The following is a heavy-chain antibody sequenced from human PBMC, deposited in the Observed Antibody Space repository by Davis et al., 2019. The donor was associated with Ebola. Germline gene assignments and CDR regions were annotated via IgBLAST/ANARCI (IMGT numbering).Heavy chain of an antibody. J-gene: IGHJ2*01. CDR2: IKSKTDGGTV. CDR3: TTLSTMTTVYFDL. Sequence: GESLKISCVASGFTLNNAWMSWVRQAPGKGLEWVGLIKSKTDGGTVEYAAPVKGRFAMSRDDSKNTLYVQMNSLKIDDTAVYYYTTLSTMTTVYFDLWGRGTLVTVSS. D-gene: IGHD4-17*01. V-gene: IGHV3-15*01. CDR1: GFTLNNAW.